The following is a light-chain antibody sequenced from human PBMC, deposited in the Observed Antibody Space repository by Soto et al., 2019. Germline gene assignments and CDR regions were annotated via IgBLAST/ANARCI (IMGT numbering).Light chain of an antibody. CDR3: AAWDDSLSGRYVV. V-gene: IGLV1-47*01. CDR2: RNN. Sequence: QSVLTQPPSASGTPGQRVTISCSGSSSNIRSNYVYWYQQLPGTAPKLLIYRNNQRPSGVPDRFSGSKSGTSASLAISGLRSEDEADYYCAAWDDSLSGRYVVFGGGTQLTVL. CDR1: SSNIRSNY. J-gene: IGLJ2*01.